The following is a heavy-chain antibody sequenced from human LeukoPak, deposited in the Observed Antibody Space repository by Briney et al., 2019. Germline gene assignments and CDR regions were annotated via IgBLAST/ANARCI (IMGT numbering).Heavy chain of an antibody. CDR1: GFTVGSSY. V-gene: IGHV3-53*01. D-gene: IGHD1-26*01. CDR2: IYSGGST. J-gene: IGHJ4*02. Sequence: GGSLRLSCAASGFTVGSSYMGWVRQAPGKGLEWVSVIYSGGSTYYADSMKGRFTLSGDNSKNTLYLQMNSLRAEDTAVYYCARLSGSYYEADYWGQGTLVTVSS. CDR3: ARLSGSYYEADY.